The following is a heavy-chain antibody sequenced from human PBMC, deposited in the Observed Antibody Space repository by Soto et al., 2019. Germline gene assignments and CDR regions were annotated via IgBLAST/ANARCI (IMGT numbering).Heavy chain of an antibody. V-gene: IGHV3-23*01. J-gene: IGHJ4*02. Sequence: EVHLLESGGGLVHPGESLRLSCGASGFTFSSCVMTWVRQAPGKGLEWVSCITDSGTGTYYADSVKGRFTISRDNSKNTMYLQMSNLTGEETGVYYCAKGLINGRWYAEDWCQGTLVTVSS. CDR3: AKGLINGRWYAED. CDR1: GFTFSSCV. D-gene: IGHD6-13*01. CDR2: ITDSGTGT.